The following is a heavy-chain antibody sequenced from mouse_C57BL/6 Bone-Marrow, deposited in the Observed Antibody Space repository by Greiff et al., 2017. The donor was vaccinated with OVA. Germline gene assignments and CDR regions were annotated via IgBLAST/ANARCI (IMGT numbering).Heavy chain of an antibody. CDR1: GFNIKDDY. D-gene: IGHD1-1*01. CDR3: TTEGIYYAPWFAY. V-gene: IGHV14-4*01. Sequence: VQLQQSGAELVRPGASVKLSCTASGFNIKDDYMHWVKQRPEQGLEWIGWIDPENGDTEYASKFQGNATITADTSSNTAYLQLSSLTSEDTAVYYCTTEGIYYAPWFAYWGQGTLVTVSA. J-gene: IGHJ3*01. CDR2: IDPENGDT.